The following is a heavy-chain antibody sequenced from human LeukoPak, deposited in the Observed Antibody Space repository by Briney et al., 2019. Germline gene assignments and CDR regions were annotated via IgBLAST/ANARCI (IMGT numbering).Heavy chain of an antibody. J-gene: IGHJ4*02. CDR3: ARVSRWFLAVAGYADY. CDR1: GGSFSGYS. D-gene: IGHD6-19*01. V-gene: IGHV4-34*01. Sequence: PSETLSLTCAFSGGSFSGYSWSWIRQTPGQGLEWLGESNHRGSTNYNPSLKSRVTISVDASKSQLSLKLSSVTAADTAVYYCARVSRWFLAVAGYADYWGQGTQVTVSS. CDR2: SNHRGST.